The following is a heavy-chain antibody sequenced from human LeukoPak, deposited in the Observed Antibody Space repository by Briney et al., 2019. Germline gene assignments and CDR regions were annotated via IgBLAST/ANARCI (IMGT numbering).Heavy chain of an antibody. CDR3: ATDFYRGRQFDY. CDR1: GYTFTDYY. CDR2: ISPNSDDT. D-gene: IGHD2/OR15-2a*01. J-gene: IGHJ4*02. V-gene: IGHV1-2*02. Sequence: ASVKVSCKASGYTFTDYYMHWVRQAPGQGLEWMGWISPNSDDTNYAQKFQGRVTMTRDTSVSTAYMELTSLRPEDTAVYYCATDFYRGRQFDYWGQGTLVTVSS.